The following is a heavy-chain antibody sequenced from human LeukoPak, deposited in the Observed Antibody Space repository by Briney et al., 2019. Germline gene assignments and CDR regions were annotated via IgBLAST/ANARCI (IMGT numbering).Heavy chain of an antibody. CDR2: INSDGSTT. D-gene: IGHD3-10*01. V-gene: IGHV3-74*01. CDR3: ARGGVGSGSYYYYYMDV. J-gene: IGHJ6*03. Sequence: PGGSLRLSCAASGFTFSSYWMHWVRQVPGKRLLWVSRINSDGSTTNYADSVKGRFTISRDNAKNTLYLQMNSLRAEDTAVYYCARGGVGSGSYYYYYMDVWGKGTTVTVSS. CDR1: GFTFSSYW.